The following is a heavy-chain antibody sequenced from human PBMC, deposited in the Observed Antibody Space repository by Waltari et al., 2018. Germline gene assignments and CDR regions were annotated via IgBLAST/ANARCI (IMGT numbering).Heavy chain of an antibody. CDR3: ARKQVTRYYFDS. V-gene: IGHV4-59*11. Sequence: QVQLQESGPGLVKPSETLSLTCTVSGGSISSHYWSWIRQPPGKGLEWIGYIYYSGSTNYNPSLKRRVTISVDTSKIQYPLKLSSATAADTAVYYCARKQVTRYYFDSWGQGTLVTVSS. J-gene: IGHJ4*02. D-gene: IGHD4-17*01. CDR1: GGSISSHY. CDR2: IYYSGST.